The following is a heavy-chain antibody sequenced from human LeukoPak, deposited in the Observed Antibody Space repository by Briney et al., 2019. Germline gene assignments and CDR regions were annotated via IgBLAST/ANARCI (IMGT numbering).Heavy chain of an antibody. Sequence: SETLSLTCTASGGSISSNCWNWIRQPPGKGLEWIGYSCTSGSTNYNPSLMSRVTISVDTSKNQFSLKMISVTAADTAVYYCARHQHQLVTGYDYWGQGTLVTVSS. D-gene: IGHD6-13*01. CDR2: SCTSGST. V-gene: IGHV4-4*09. CDR3: ARHQHQLVTGYDY. J-gene: IGHJ4*02. CDR1: GGSISSNC.